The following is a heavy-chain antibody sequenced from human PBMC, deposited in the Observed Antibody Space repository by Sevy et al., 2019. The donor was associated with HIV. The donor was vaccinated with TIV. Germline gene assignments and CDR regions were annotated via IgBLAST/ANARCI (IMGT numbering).Heavy chain of an antibody. J-gene: IGHJ4*02. Sequence: GGSLRLSCAASGFSLSGHGMHWVRQAPGKGLEWVAAIWYDGSNKEYADSGKGGFTISRDNAKNTLYLKMNSLRAEDTAVDNCARESIAVAGIGYYFKYWGQGALVTVSS. V-gene: IGHV3-33*01. D-gene: IGHD6-19*01. CDR3: ARESIAVAGIGYYFKY. CDR1: GFSLSGHG. CDR2: IWYDGSNK.